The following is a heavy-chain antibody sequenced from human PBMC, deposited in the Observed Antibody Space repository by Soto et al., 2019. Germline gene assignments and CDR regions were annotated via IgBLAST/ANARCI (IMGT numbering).Heavy chain of an antibody. Sequence: SETLSLTCTVAYGSINSNNYYWAWIRQPPGTGLAWIASIYYDGSTYYNPSLKSRVTLSIDTSKNQFSLRLRSVSAADTAIHYCAKLVVAATRHTHVYAWGLGNLVTVSA. CDR3: AKLVVAATRHTHVYA. CDR2: IYYDGST. D-gene: IGHD2-15*01. CDR1: YGSINSNNYY. V-gene: IGHV4-39*01. J-gene: IGHJ4*02.